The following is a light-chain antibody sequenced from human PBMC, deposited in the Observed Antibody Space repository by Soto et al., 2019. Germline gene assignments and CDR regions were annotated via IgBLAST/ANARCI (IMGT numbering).Light chain of an antibody. V-gene: IGLV9-49*01. CDR1: SGYSNYK. Sequence: QSVLTQPPSASASLGASVTLTCTLSSGYSNYKVDWYQQRPGKGPRFVMRVGTGGIEGSKGDGIPDRFSVLGSGLNRYLTIKNIQEEDESDYHCGADHGSGSNFPVFGGGTKLTVL. J-gene: IGLJ2*01. CDR3: GADHGSGSNFPV. CDR2: VGTGGIEG.